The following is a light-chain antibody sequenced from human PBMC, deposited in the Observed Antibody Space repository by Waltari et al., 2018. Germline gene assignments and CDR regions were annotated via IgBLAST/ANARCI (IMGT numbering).Light chain of an antibody. V-gene: IGKV4-1*01. CDR3: HQYYNIPFT. J-gene: IGKJ3*01. CDR1: QSVLYSSNNKNY. CDR2: WAS. Sequence: DIVMTQSPDSLAVSLGERATINCKSSQSVLYSSNNKNYLAWYQQKPGQPPKLLIYWASTRESGVPDRLSGSESGTDFTLTISRLQAEDVAVYYCHQYYNIPFTFGPGTKVDIK.